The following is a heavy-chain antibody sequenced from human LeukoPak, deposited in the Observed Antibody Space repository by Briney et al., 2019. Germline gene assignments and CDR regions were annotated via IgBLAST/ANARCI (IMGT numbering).Heavy chain of an antibody. Sequence: GGSLRLSCAASGFTFDDYAMHWVRQAPGKGLEWVSGISWNSGSIGYADSVKGRFTISRDNAKNSLYLQMNSLRAEDTALYYCAKKDATVTTDAFDIWGQGTMVTVSS. J-gene: IGHJ3*02. D-gene: IGHD4-17*01. CDR3: AKKDATVTTDAFDI. V-gene: IGHV3-9*01. CDR2: ISWNSGSI. CDR1: GFTFDDYA.